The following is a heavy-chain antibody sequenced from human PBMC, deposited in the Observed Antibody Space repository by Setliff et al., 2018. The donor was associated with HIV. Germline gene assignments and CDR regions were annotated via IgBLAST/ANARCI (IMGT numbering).Heavy chain of an antibody. CDR2: VYYSGST. Sequence: SETLSLTCSASGSSIDNYYWSWIRQPPGRALEWIGYVYYSGSTSYNPSLKSRLAMSVDASKNHFYLRLTSVTAADTALYYCARADYDSGTYYFAYWGRGLLVTVSS. CDR1: GSSIDNYY. CDR3: ARADYDSGTYYFAY. J-gene: IGHJ4*02. V-gene: IGHV4-59*01. D-gene: IGHD3-22*01.